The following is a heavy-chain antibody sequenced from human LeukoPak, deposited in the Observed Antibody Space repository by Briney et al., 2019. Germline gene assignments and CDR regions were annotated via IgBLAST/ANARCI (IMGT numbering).Heavy chain of an antibody. CDR1: GFSVNDNY. CDR2: MFPDGRT. CDR3: ARTNPVYGDYDY. D-gene: IGHD4-17*01. J-gene: IGHJ4*02. V-gene: IGHV3-53*01. Sequence: GGSLRLSCAVSGFSVNDNYMSLVRQAPGKGLQWVSVMFPDGRTYYADSVKGRFTISRDLARNTLLLQMHSLRADDTAVHYCARTNPVYGDYDYWGQGTLVTVSS.